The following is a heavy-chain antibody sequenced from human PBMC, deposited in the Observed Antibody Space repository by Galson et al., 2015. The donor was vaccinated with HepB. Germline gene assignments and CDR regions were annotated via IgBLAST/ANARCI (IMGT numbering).Heavy chain of an antibody. J-gene: IGHJ3*02. CDR2: IYSGGST. CDR1: GFTVSSHY. D-gene: IGHD3-10*02. CDR3: ARVMFWGVAGGAFDS. V-gene: IGHV3-53*04. Sequence: LRLSCAASGFTVSSHYMSWVRQAPGKGLEWVSVIYSGGSTYYADSVKGRFTISRHNSKNTLYLQMNSLRAEDTAVYYCARVMFWGVAGGAFDSWGQGTMVTVSS.